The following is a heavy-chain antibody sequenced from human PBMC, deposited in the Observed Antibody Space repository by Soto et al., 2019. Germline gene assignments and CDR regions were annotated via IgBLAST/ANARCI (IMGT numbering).Heavy chain of an antibody. CDR3: ARGPVGGMVTPSCDY. J-gene: IGHJ4*02. Sequence: QVQLVQSGAEVKKPGSSVKVSCKASGGTFSSYTISWVRRAPGQGLEWMGRIIPILGIANYAQKFQGRVTITADKSTSTAYMELSSLRSEDTAVYYCARGPVGGMVTPSCDYWGQGTLVTVSS. CDR2: IIPILGIA. CDR1: GGTFSSYT. V-gene: IGHV1-69*02. D-gene: IGHD5-18*01.